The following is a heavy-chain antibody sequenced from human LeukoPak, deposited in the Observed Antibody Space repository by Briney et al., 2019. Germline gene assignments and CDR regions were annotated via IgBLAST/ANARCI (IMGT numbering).Heavy chain of an antibody. V-gene: IGHV1-18*01. CDR1: GYTFTSYG. Sequence: ASVKVSFKASGYTFTSYGISWVRQAPGQGLEWMGWISAYNGNTHYAQKLQGRVTMTTDTSTSTAYMELRSLRSDDTAVYYCARSSGSYVPFDYWGEGTLVSVSS. D-gene: IGHD1-26*01. J-gene: IGHJ4*02. CDR3: ARSSGSYVPFDY. CDR2: ISAYNGNT.